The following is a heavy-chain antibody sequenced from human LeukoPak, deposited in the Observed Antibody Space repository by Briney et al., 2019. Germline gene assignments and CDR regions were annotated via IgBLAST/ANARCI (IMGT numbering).Heavy chain of an antibody. D-gene: IGHD3-10*01. CDR2: IYHSEST. Sequence: SETLSLTCAVSGGSISSSNWWSWVRQPPGKGLEWIGGIYHSESTNYNPSLKSRVTISVDKSKNQFSLKLSSVTAADTAVYYCARDLGWVGSFPANNWFDPWGQGTLVTVSS. V-gene: IGHV4-4*02. CDR3: ARDLGWVGSFPANNWFDP. J-gene: IGHJ5*02. CDR1: GGSISSSNW.